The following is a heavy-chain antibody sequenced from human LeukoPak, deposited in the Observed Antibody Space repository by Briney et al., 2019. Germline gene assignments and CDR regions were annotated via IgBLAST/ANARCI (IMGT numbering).Heavy chain of an antibody. Sequence: TPGGSLRLSCAASGFTLSSYSMNWVRQAPGKGLEWVSSISSSSSYIYYADSVKGRFTISRDNAKNSLYLQMNSLRAEDTAVYYCARAAPDYVWGSYRNAFDIWGQGTMVTVSS. CDR1: GFTLSSYS. J-gene: IGHJ3*02. CDR2: ISSSSSYI. V-gene: IGHV3-21*01. D-gene: IGHD3-16*02. CDR3: ARAAPDYVWGSYRNAFDI.